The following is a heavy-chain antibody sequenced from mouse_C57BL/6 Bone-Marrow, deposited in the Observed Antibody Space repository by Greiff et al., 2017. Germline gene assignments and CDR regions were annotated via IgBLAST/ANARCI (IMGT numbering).Heavy chain of an antibody. D-gene: IGHD1-2*01. Sequence: QVQLQQPGAELVKPGASVKLSCKASGYTFTSYWMHWVKQRPGQGLERIGMIHPNSGSTNYNEKFKSKATLTVDKSSSTAYMQLSSLTSEDSAVYYCARLRYYGRGAMDYWGQGTSVTVSS. CDR1: GYTFTSYW. CDR2: IHPNSGST. V-gene: IGHV1-64*01. CDR3: ARLRYYGRGAMDY. J-gene: IGHJ4*01.